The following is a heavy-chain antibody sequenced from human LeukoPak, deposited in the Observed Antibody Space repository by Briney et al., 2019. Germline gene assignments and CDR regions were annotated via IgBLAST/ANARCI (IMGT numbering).Heavy chain of an antibody. V-gene: IGHV1-46*01. Sequence: ASVKVSCKASGYTFTSYYMHWVRQAPGQGLEWMGIINPSGGSTSYAQKFQGRVTMTRDTSTGTVYMELSSLRSEDTAVYYCARDLRSYGSGSYYRIYYYYYGMDVWGQGATVTVSS. J-gene: IGHJ6*02. CDR1: GYTFTSYY. D-gene: IGHD3-10*01. CDR2: INPSGGST. CDR3: ARDLRSYGSGSYYRIYYYYYGMDV.